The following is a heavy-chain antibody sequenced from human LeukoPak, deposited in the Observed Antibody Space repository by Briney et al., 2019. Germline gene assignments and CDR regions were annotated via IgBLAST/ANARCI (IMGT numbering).Heavy chain of an antibody. J-gene: IGHJ4*02. Sequence: GGSLRLSCAASGYTFSDYYMTWIRQAPGKGLECVSYISSSSDYTNYPDSVKGRFTISRDNAKNSLYLQMNSLRAEDTAVYYCARVKVGTTNRFDYWGQGTLVTVSS. CDR2: ISSSSDYT. CDR1: GYTFSDYY. CDR3: ARVKVGTTNRFDY. V-gene: IGHV3-11*05. D-gene: IGHD1-26*01.